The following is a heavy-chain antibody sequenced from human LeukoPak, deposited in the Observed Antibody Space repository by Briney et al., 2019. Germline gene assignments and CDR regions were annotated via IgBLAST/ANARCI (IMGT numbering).Heavy chain of an antibody. J-gene: IGHJ6*03. Sequence: ASVKVSCKVSGYTLTESSIHWVRQAPGKGLEWMGGFDPEDGDTIYAQKFQDRVSLTEDTSTDTVYMELNSLRSEDTAVYYCATAGWGYYMDVWGKGTTVTVSS. D-gene: IGHD7-27*01. V-gene: IGHV1-24*01. CDR2: FDPEDGDT. CDR3: ATAGWGYYMDV. CDR1: GYTLTESS.